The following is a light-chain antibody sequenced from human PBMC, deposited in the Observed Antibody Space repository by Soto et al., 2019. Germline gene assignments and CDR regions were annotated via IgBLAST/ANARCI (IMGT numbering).Light chain of an antibody. CDR1: SGHSNYA. Sequence: QPVLTQSPSASASLGASVKLTCTLSSGHSNYAIAWHQQQSEKGPRYLMKLNSDGSHSKGDGIPDRFSGSSSGAERYLTXXXLQSEXXADYYCQTWGSGIVVFGGGTKLTVL. CDR2: LNSDGSH. CDR3: QTWGSGIVV. V-gene: IGLV4-69*01. J-gene: IGLJ2*01.